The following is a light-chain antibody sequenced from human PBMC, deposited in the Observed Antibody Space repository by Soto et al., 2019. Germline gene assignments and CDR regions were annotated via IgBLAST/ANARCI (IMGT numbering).Light chain of an antibody. V-gene: IGLV1-51*01. J-gene: IGLJ2*01. CDR3: GTWDSSLSAVV. Sequence: QSVLTQPPSVSAAPGQKVTISCSGSSSNIGNNYVSWYQQLPGTAPKLLIYDNNKRPSGIPDRFSGSKSGTSATLGITGLQTGDEADYYCGTWDSSLSAVVFGGGTKVTRP. CDR2: DNN. CDR1: SSNIGNNY.